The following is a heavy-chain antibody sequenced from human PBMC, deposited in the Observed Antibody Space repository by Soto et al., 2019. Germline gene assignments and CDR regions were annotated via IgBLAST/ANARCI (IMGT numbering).Heavy chain of an antibody. D-gene: IGHD1-1*01. CDR3: AHRQLYNGAWNEGTFDY. Sequence: QITLKESGPTLVKPTQTLTLTCTFSGFSFTTRPVGVGWIRQPPGQALEWLALIYWDDDKRYNPSLKTRVTSTKDTSKNQVVLTMTNMDPVDTATYYCAHRQLYNGAWNEGTFDYWGQGALVTVSS. V-gene: IGHV2-5*02. CDR1: GFSFTTRPVG. CDR2: IYWDDDK. J-gene: IGHJ4*02.